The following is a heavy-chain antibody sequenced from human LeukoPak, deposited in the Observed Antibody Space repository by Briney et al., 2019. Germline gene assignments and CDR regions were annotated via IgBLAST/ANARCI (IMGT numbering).Heavy chain of an antibody. CDR3: ATPLTSKWSSSWYSGHFDY. CDR1: GFSFSDYA. CDR2: ISADGRDK. D-gene: IGHD6-13*01. Sequence: GEFLRLSCVASGFSFSDYAMHWVRQAPGKGLEWVAVISADGRDKYYIDSVRGRFTISRDNSKTTVFLQMISLEVEDTAVYYCATPLTSKWSSSWYSGHFDYWGQGALVTVPS. V-gene: IGHV3-30*04. J-gene: IGHJ4*02.